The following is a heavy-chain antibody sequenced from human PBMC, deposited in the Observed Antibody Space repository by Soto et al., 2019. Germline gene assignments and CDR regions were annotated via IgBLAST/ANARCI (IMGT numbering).Heavy chain of an antibody. CDR3: AKDKGHYGDYGGWFDP. CDR2: MSGSGGST. V-gene: IGHV3-23*01. Sequence: EVQLLESGGDLVQPGGSLRLSCVASGFTFSRYAMRWVRQAPGKGVEWVSGMSGSGGSTYYADSVKGRFTISGDNSKNTLYLQMNSLRAEDTAVYYCAKDKGHYGDYGGWFDPWGQGTLVTVSS. D-gene: IGHD4-17*01. CDR1: GFTFSRYA. J-gene: IGHJ5*02.